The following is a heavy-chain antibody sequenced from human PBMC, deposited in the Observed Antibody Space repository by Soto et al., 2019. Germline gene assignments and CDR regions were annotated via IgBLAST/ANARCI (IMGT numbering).Heavy chain of an antibody. Sequence: GESLKISWKGSGYSFTSYWIGWVRQMPGKGLEWMGIIYPGDSDTRYSPSFQGQVTISADKSISTAYLQWSSLKASDTAMYYCAGGGVRGVITRTRDYYGMDVWGQGTTVTVS. CDR3: AGGGVRGVITRTRDYYGMDV. D-gene: IGHD3-10*01. CDR2: IYPGDSDT. CDR1: GYSFTSYW. V-gene: IGHV5-51*01. J-gene: IGHJ6*02.